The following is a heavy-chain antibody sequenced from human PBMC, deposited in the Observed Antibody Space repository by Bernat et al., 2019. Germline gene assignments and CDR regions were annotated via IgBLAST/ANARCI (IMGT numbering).Heavy chain of an antibody. CDR2: IYYSGST. CDR3: ARNPGAPPLFDY. V-gene: IGHV4-39*01. D-gene: IGHD4/OR15-4a*01. Sequence: QMQLQESGPGLVKPSETLSLTCTVSGGSISSSSYYWGWIRQPPGKGLEWIGSIYYSGSTYYNPSLKSRVTISVDTSKNQFSLKLSSVTAADTAVYYCARNPGAPPLFDYWGQGTLVTVSS. J-gene: IGHJ4*02. CDR1: GGSISSSSYY.